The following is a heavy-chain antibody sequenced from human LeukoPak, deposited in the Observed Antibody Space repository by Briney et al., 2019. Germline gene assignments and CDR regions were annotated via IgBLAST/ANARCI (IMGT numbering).Heavy chain of an antibody. J-gene: IGHJ4*02. V-gene: IGHV1-69*01. D-gene: IGHD2-2*01. CDR2: IIPIFGTA. Sequence: VAPVKVSCKASEGTFSSYAISWVRQAPGQGLEWMGGIIPIFGTANYAQKFQGRVTITADESTSTAYMELSSLRSEDTAVYYCASRYCSSTSCGRAFYYWGQGTLVTVSS. CDR1: EGTFSSYA. CDR3: ASRYCSSTSCGRAFYY.